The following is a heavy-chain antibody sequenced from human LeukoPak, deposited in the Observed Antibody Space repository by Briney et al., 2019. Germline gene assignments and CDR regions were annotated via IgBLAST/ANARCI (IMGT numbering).Heavy chain of an antibody. V-gene: IGHV3-23*01. CDR2: ISNNGGYT. D-gene: IGHD2-15*01. CDR3: AKQLGYCSDGSCYFPY. Sequence: GGSLRLSCAASGFNLGDYWMHWVRQAPGKGLEWVSAISNNGGYTYYADSVQGRFTISRDNSKSTLCLQMNSLRAEDTAVYYCAKQLGYCSDGSCYFPYWGQGTLVTVSS. CDR1: GFNLGDYW. J-gene: IGHJ4*02.